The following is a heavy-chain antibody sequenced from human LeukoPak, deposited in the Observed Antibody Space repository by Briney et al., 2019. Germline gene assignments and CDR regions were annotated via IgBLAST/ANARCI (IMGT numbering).Heavy chain of an antibody. Sequence: RSLRLSCTASGFTFGDYAMSWVRQAPGKGLEWVGFIRSKAYGGTTEYAASVKGRFTISTDDSKSIAYLQMNSLKTEDTAVYYCTRGRGWYGYWGQGTLVTVSS. V-gene: IGHV3-49*04. CDR3: TRGRGWYGY. CDR1: GFTFGDYA. J-gene: IGHJ4*02. CDR2: IRSKAYGGTT. D-gene: IGHD6-19*01.